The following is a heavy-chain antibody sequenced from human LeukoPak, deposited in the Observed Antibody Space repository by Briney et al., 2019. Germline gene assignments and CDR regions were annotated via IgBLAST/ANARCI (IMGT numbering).Heavy chain of an antibody. D-gene: IGHD6-6*01. CDR2: IGESGETT. V-gene: IGHV3-48*01. CDR3: ARDVYSSSSSNTDY. CDR1: GFTFSRHT. Sequence: GGSLRLSCAASGFTFSRHTMTWVRQAPGKGLEWVSCIGESGETTYYADSVKGRFTISRDNAKNSLYLQMNSLRAEDTAVYYCARDVYSSSSSNTDYWGQGTLVTVSS. J-gene: IGHJ4*02.